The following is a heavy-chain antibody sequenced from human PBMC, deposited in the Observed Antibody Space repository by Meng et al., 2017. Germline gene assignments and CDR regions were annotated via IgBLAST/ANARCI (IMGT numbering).Heavy chain of an antibody. CDR3: ARDLNYYDSSGYSSLFDY. CDR2: INPNSGGT. CDR1: GYTFTGYY. D-gene: IGHD3-22*01. V-gene: IGHV1-2*06. Sequence: QVQLVQSGAEVKKPGASVKVSCKASGYTFTGYYMHWVRQAPGQGLEWMGRINPNSGGTNYAQKFQGRVTMTRDTSTSTAYMELSRLRSDDTAVYYCARDLNYYDSSGYSSLFDYWGQGTLVTVSS. J-gene: IGHJ4*02.